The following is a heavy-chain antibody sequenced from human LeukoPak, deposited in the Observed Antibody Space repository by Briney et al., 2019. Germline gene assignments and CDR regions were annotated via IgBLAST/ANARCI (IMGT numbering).Heavy chain of an antibody. D-gene: IGHD3-9*01. CDR2: IYTSGST. V-gene: IGHV4-4*07. Sequence: SETLSLTCTVSGDSISSYYWSWIRQPAGKGLEWIGRIYTSGSTNYNPSLKCRVTMSVDTSTNQFSLKLTSLTAADTAVYDCARGLQYSDWLLPNYFDYWGQGTQVTVSS. CDR3: ARGLQYSDWLLPNYFDY. J-gene: IGHJ4*02. CDR1: GDSISSYY.